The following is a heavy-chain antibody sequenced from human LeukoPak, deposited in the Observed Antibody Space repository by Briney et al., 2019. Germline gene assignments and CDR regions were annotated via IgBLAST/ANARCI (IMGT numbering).Heavy chain of an antibody. CDR3: ASKASSSSVGYYYYYYMDV. CDR2: IYYSGST. V-gene: IGHV4-39*07. J-gene: IGHJ6*03. Sequence: SETLSLTCTVSGGSISNKYWSWIRQPPGKGLEWIGSIYYSGSTYYNPSLKSRVTISVDTSKNQFSLKLSSVTAADTAVYYCASKASSSSVGYYYYYYMDVWGKGTTVTVSS. CDR1: GGSISNKY. D-gene: IGHD6-6*01.